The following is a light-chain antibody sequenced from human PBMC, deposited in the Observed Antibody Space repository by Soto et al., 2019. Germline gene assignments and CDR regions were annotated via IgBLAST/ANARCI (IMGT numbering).Light chain of an antibody. CDR2: GNS. J-gene: IGLJ3*02. V-gene: IGLV1-40*01. CDR1: SSNIGAGYD. CDR3: QSYDSSLSGSNWV. Sequence: QAVGTQPPSVSGAPGQRVTISCTGSSSNIGAGYDVHWYQQLPGTAPKLLIYGNSNRPSGVPDRFSGSKSGTSASLAITGLQAEDEADYYCQSYDSSLSGSNWVFGGGTKLTVL.